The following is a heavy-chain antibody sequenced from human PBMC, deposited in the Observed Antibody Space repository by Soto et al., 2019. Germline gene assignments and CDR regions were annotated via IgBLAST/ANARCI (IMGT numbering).Heavy chain of an antibody. J-gene: IGHJ4*02. CDR2: ISYDGSNK. D-gene: IGHD6-19*01. CDR1: GFTFSSYA. Sequence: QVQLVESGGDVVQPGRSLRLSCAASGFTFSSYAMHWVRQAPGKGLEWVAVISYDGSNKYYADSVKGRFTISRDNSKNTLYLQMNSLRAEDTAVYYCARDKSPYSSGWHNRHFDYWGQGTLVTVSS. V-gene: IGHV3-30-3*01. CDR3: ARDKSPYSSGWHNRHFDY.